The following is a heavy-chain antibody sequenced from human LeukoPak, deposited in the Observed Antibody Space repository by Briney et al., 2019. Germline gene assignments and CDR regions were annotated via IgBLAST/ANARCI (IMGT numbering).Heavy chain of an antibody. J-gene: IGHJ4*02. CDR2: INHSGST. Sequence: PSETLSLTCAVYGGSFSGYYWSWIRQPPGKGLEWIGEINHSGSTNYNPSLKSRATISVDTSKNQFSLKLSSVTAADTAVYYCARGAAVRGFDYWGQGTLVTVSS. D-gene: IGHD6-13*01. CDR3: ARGAAVRGFDY. V-gene: IGHV4-34*01. CDR1: GGSFSGYY.